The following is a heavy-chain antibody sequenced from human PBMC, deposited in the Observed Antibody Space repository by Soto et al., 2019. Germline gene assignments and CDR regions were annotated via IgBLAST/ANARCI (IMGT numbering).Heavy chain of an antibody. CDR3: ARSLPGTYGAFDL. CDR2: ISGDGSST. V-gene: IGHV3-74*01. Sequence: EVQLVDSGGGLVQPGGSLRLSCAASEFTFRGYWMHWVRQSPGKGLVWVSRISGDGSSTTYADSVRGRFTISRDNAKNTVYLQMDSLRAEDTAVYYCARSLPGTYGAFDLWGQGTMVTVSS. J-gene: IGHJ3*01. CDR1: EFTFRGYW. D-gene: IGHD1-7*01.